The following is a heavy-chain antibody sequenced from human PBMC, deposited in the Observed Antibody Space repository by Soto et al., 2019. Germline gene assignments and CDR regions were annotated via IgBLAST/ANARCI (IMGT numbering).Heavy chain of an antibody. D-gene: IGHD6-19*01. Sequence: QVQLVQSGAEVKKPGASVKVSCKASGYTFTSYAMHWVRQAPGQRLEWMGWINAGNGNTKYSQKFQGRVTITRDTSASTAYMELSSLRSEDTAVYYCARALGSGWYPNWFDPWGQGTLVTVSS. CDR1: GYTFTSYA. CDR3: ARALGSGWYPNWFDP. V-gene: IGHV1-3*01. J-gene: IGHJ5*02. CDR2: INAGNGNT.